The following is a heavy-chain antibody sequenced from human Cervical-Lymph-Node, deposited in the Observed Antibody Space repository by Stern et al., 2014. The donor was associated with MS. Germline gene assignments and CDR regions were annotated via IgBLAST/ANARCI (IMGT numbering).Heavy chain of an antibody. Sequence: VQLVESGAEVKKPGESLKISCKGSGYSFASYWIGWVRQMPGKGLELMGIIYPSDSETRYSPSFQGPVTLSADKSISPAYLQWSSLKASDTAMYYCARTVCSGGSCYTVPFDYWGQGTLVTVSS. J-gene: IGHJ4*02. CDR2: IYPSDSET. CDR3: ARTVCSGGSCYTVPFDY. CDR1: GYSFASYW. D-gene: IGHD2-15*01. V-gene: IGHV5-51*01.